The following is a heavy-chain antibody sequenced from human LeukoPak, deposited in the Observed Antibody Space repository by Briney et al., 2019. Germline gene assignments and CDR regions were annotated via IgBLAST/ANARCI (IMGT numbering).Heavy chain of an antibody. V-gene: IGHV1-69*01. CDR3: ARLGVVVADKFDY. D-gene: IGHD2-15*01. J-gene: IGHJ4*02. Sequence: SVKVSCTASGGTFSSYAISWVRQAPGQGLERMGGIIPIFGTANYAQKFQGRVTITADESTSTAYMELSSLRSEDTAVYYCARLGVVVADKFDYWGQGTLVTVSS. CDR1: GGTFSSYA. CDR2: IIPIFGTA.